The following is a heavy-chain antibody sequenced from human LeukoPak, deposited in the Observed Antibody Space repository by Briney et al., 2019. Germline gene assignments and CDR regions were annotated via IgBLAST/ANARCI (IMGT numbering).Heavy chain of an antibody. CDR3: ATRGITMVRGVIIGWFDP. D-gene: IGHD3-10*01. CDR2: FDPEDGET. Sequence: ASVKVSCKVSGYTLTELSMHWVRQAPGKGLEWMGGFDPEDGETIYAQKFQGRVTMTEDTSTDTAYMELSSLRSEDTAVYYCATRGITMVRGVIIGWFDPWGQGTLVAVSS. J-gene: IGHJ5*02. V-gene: IGHV1-24*01. CDR1: GYTLTELS.